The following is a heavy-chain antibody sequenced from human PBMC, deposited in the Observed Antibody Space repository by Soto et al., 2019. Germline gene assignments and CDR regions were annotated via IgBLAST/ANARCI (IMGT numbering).Heavy chain of an antibody. V-gene: IGHV1-8*01. CDR1: GYIFGNYD. CDR2: MNPNSGKG. Sequence: ASVKVSCKASGYIFGNYDISWVRQGTGQGLEWMGWMNPNSGKGGYAQKFQGRVTMTRDTSTSTAYMELSSLTSDDTAIYYCARMATSGTLNWFDTWGQGTLVTVS. J-gene: IGHJ5*02. CDR3: ARMATSGTLNWFDT.